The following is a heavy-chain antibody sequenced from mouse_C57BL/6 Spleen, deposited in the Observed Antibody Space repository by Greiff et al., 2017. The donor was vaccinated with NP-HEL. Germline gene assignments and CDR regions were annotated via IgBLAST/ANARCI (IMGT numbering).Heavy chain of an antibody. Sequence: DVKLVESGGGLVKPGGSLKLSCAASGFTFSSYAMSWVRQTPEKRLEWVATISDGGSYTYYPDNVKGRFTISRDNAKNNLYLQMSHLKSEDTAMYYCARDENYYGSSQSYWYFDVWGTGTTVTVSS. CDR1: GFTFSSYA. V-gene: IGHV5-4*01. CDR3: ARDENYYGSSQSYWYFDV. CDR2: ISDGGSYT. J-gene: IGHJ1*03. D-gene: IGHD1-1*01.